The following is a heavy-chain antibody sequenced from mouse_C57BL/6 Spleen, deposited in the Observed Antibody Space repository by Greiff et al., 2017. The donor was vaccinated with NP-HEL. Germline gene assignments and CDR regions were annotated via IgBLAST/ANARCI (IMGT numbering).Heavy chain of an antibody. J-gene: IGHJ3*01. D-gene: IGHD2-4*01. V-gene: IGHV1-64*01. CDR1: GYTFTSYW. Sequence: VQLQQPGAELVKPGASVKLSCKASGYTFTSYWMHWVKQRPGQGLEWIGMIHPNSGSTNYNEKFKSKATLTVDKSSSTAYMQLSSLTSENSAVYYCAIQVDDDRAWFAYWGQGTLVTVSA. CDR2: IHPNSGST. CDR3: AIQVDDDRAWFAY.